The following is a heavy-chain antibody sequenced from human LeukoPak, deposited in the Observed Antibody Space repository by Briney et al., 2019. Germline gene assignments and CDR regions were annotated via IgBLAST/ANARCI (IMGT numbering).Heavy chain of an antibody. D-gene: IGHD5-18*01. CDR3: AKDRVGTAMVVGDFDY. Sequence: GGSLRLSCAASGFTFSSYAMSWVRQAPGKGLEWVSGISGSGGTYYADSVKGRFTISRDNSKNTLYLQMDSLRVEDTAVYYCAKDRVGTAMVVGDFDYWGQGTLVTVSS. J-gene: IGHJ4*02. CDR1: GFTFSSYA. V-gene: IGHV3-23*01. CDR2: ISGSGGT.